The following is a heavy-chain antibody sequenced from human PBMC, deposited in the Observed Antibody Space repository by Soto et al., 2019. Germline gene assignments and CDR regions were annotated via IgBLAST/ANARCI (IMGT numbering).Heavy chain of an antibody. D-gene: IGHD6-19*01. CDR2: IYNSGRGST. CDR3: ASLKSGWYYYYGMDV. Sequence: PSDTLSLTCSVSGSSMPNYSLHWIWQAPGKGLEWIGFIYNSGRGSTGSNPSLTSRVTFSIETSKNQFSLKLDSVTAADTAVYYCASLKSGWYYYYGMDVWGQGTTVT. J-gene: IGHJ6*02. CDR1: GSSMPNYS. V-gene: IGHV4-59*12.